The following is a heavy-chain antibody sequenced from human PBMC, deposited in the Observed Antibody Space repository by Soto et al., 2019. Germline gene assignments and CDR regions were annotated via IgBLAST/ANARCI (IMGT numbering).Heavy chain of an antibody. J-gene: IGHJ6*02. V-gene: IGHV3-13*04. CDR2: IGTAGDT. CDR1: GFTFSSYD. D-gene: IGHD5-18*01. CDR3: ARGGYSYGSGGMDV. Sequence: EVQLVESGGGLVQPGGSLRLSCAASGFTFSSYDMHWVRQATGKGLEWVSAIGTAGDTYYPGSVKGRFTISRENAKNSLYLQMNSLRAGDTAVYYCARGGYSYGSGGMDVWGHGTTVTVSS.